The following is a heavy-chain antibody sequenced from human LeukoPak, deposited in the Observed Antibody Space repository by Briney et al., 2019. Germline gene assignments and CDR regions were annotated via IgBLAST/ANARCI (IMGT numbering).Heavy chain of an antibody. CDR2: XNTNTGNP. V-gene: IGHV7-4-1*02. Sequence: WXNTNTGNPTYAQGFTGRFVFSLDTSVSTAYLQISSLKAEDTAVYYCARDSSDYDFHYGMDVWGQGTTVTVSS. CDR3: ARDSSDYDFHYGMDV. J-gene: IGHJ6*02. D-gene: IGHD5-12*01.